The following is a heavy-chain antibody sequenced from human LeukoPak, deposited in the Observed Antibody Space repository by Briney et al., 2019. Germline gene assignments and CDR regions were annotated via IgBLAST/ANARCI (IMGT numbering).Heavy chain of an antibody. CDR1: GGSISSYY. D-gene: IGHD4-11*01. V-gene: IGHV4-4*09. J-gene: IGHJ6*03. CDR2: IYTSGST. Sequence: SETLSLTCTVSGGSISSYYWSWIRQPPGKGLEWIGYIYTSGSTNYNPSLKSRVTISVDTSKNQFSLKLSSVTAADTAVYYCARSNPEPPCYYYYMDVWGKGTTVTVSS. CDR3: ARSNPEPPCYYYYMDV.